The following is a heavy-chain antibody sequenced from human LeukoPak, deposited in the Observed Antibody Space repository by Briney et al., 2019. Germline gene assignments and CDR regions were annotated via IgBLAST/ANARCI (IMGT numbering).Heavy chain of an antibody. CDR1: GFTFRHYL. CDR2: INSDGSMT. D-gene: IGHD3-10*01. CDR3: EPTYYYGSGILN. Sequence: PGGSLRLSRAASGFTFRHYLMNCVRQAPGKGLVWVSRINSDGSMTGYADSVKGRFTISRDNAKNTLYLQMNSLRAEDTAVYYCEPTYYYGSGILNWGQGTLVTVSS. V-gene: IGHV3-74*01. J-gene: IGHJ4*02.